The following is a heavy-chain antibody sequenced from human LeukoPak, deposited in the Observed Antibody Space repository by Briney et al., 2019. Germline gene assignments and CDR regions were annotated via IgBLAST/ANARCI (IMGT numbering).Heavy chain of an antibody. V-gene: IGHV4-34*01. D-gene: IGHD3-16*01. Sequence: SETLSLTCAVYGGSFSGYYWSWIRQPPGKGLEWIGGINHSGSTNYNPSLKSRVTISVDTSKNQFSLKLSSVTAADTAVYYCARGQSWGESWFDPWGQGTLVTVSS. CDR1: GGSFSGYY. J-gene: IGHJ5*02. CDR2: INHSGST. CDR3: ARGQSWGESWFDP.